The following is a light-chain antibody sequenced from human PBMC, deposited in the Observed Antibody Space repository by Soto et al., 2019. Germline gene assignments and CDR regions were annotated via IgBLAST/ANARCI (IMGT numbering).Light chain of an antibody. CDR3: VAWDDSLNGDVV. J-gene: IGLJ2*01. CDR2: SNN. Sequence: PGQRLSPASSPTNSHIGSNTVNWDQQLPGTAPKLVIYSNNQRPSGVPDRFSGSKSGTSASLAISGLQSEDEADYYCVAWDDSLNGDVVVGGGTKVTVL. V-gene: IGLV1-44*01. CDR1: NSHIGSNT.